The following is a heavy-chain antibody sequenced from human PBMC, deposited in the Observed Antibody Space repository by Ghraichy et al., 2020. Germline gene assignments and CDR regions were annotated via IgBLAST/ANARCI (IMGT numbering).Heavy chain of an antibody. CDR1: GFTFATFA. CDR2: ISGGGSDT. D-gene: IGHD1-26*01. Sequence: GESLNISCATSGFTFATFAMNWVRQAPGRGLKWVSTISGGGSDTHFADSVKGRFTISRDNSRNTLFLQMNSLRADDTAVYFCAKMRGRVGAKSPGGFDIWGRGTMVTVSS. J-gene: IGHJ3*02. CDR3: AKMRGRVGAKSPGGFDI. V-gene: IGHV3-23*01.